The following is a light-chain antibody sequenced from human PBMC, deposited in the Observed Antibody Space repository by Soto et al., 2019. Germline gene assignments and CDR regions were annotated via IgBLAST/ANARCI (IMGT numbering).Light chain of an antibody. Sequence: DIQMTQSPSSLSASVGHIVTITCRASQSISSYLNWYQQKPGKAPKLLIYAASSLQSGVPSRFSGSGSGTDFTLTISSLQPEDFATYYCQQSYSTPPKFGQGTKVDI. V-gene: IGKV1-39*01. CDR3: QQSYSTPPK. J-gene: IGKJ1*01. CDR2: AAS. CDR1: QSISSY.